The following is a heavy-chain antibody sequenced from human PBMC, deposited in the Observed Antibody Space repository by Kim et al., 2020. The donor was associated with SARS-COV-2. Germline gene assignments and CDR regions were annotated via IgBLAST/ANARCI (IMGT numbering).Heavy chain of an antibody. J-gene: IGHJ3*02. CDR1: GGSISSSSYY. CDR2: IYYSGST. Sequence: SETLSLTCTVSGGSISSSSYYWGWIRQPPGKGLEWIGSIYYSGSTYYNPSLKSRVTISVDTSKNQFSLKLSSVTAADTAVYYCARRYATPPGYSGYGLGDAFDIWGQGTMVTVSS. D-gene: IGHD5-12*01. CDR3: ARRYATPPGYSGYGLGDAFDI. V-gene: IGHV4-39*01.